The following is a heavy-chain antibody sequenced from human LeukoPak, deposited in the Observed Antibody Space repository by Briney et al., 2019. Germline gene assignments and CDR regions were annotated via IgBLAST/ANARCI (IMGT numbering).Heavy chain of an antibody. D-gene: IGHD3-16*01. J-gene: IGHJ4*02. CDR3: ARVPGPYTTSRFDY. Sequence: ASVKVSCKTSGYTFSGYYLHWVRQAPGQGPEWMGRIDSTSGGTHYAQKFQGRVTVTRDTSTSTVYMELSGLRSDDTAVYYCARVPGPYTTSRFDYWGQGTLVTVSS. CDR1: GYTFSGYY. CDR2: IDSTSGGT. V-gene: IGHV1-2*02.